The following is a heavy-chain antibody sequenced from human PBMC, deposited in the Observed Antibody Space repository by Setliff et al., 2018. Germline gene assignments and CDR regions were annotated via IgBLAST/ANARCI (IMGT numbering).Heavy chain of an antibody. Sequence: SETLSLTCTVSGGSISSGNYYWIWIRQPAGKALEWLGHIFARGSMNYNPSLRSRVTIPVDTSKNQFSLKLSSVTAADTAVYYCARHPGYCSGGSCHAYDCWGQGTLVTVSS. CDR3: ARHPGYCSGGSCHAYDC. D-gene: IGHD2-15*01. CDR2: IFARGSM. J-gene: IGHJ4*02. V-gene: IGHV4-61*09. CDR1: GGSISSGNYY.